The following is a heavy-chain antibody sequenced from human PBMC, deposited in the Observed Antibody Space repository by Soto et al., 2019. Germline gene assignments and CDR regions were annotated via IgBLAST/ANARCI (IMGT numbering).Heavy chain of an antibody. J-gene: IGHJ4*02. CDR3: VKAYSGSPGVFDY. V-gene: IGHV3-64D*06. CDR1: GFTFSSYA. CDR2: ISSNGGST. D-gene: IGHD1-26*01. Sequence: PGGSLRLSCSASGFTFSSYAMHWVRQAPGKGLEYVSAISSNGGSTYYADSVKGRFTISRDNSKNTLYLQMSSLRAEDTAVYYCVKAYSGSPGVFDYWGQGTLVTVSS.